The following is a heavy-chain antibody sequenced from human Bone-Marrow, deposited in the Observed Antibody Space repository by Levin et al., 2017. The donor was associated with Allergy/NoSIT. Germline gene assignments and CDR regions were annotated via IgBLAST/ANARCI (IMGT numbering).Heavy chain of an antibody. CDR3: VKGGYCRSTSCYLVNYYGMDV. Sequence: GGSLRLSCAASRFSFSNYVMNWVRQAPGKGLEWVSGISGYGTNAYYADAVKGRFAISRDNGKNIVYLEMNSLRAEDTALYYCVKGGYCRSTSCYLVNYYGMDVWGQGTAVTVSS. J-gene: IGHJ6*02. V-gene: IGHV3-23*01. CDR1: RFSFSNYV. D-gene: IGHD2-2*01. CDR2: ISGYGTNA.